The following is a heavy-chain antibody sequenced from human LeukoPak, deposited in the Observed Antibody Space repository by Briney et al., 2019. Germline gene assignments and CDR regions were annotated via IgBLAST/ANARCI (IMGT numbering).Heavy chain of an antibody. J-gene: IGHJ3*02. V-gene: IGHV3-30*03. CDR2: ISFDGTHD. D-gene: IGHD4-17*01. CDR3: ARARATVARISSFDI. CDR1: GFTVNNAW. Sequence: PGGSLRLSCAASGFTVNNAWMSWVRQAPGKGLEWVAVISFDGTHDFYADSVKGRFTISRDNSKNTLYLQMNSLRADDTAVYYCARARATVARISSFDIWGQGTMVTVSS.